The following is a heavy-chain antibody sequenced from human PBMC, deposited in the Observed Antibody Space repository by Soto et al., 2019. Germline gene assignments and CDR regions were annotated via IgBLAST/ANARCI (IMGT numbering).Heavy chain of an antibody. J-gene: IGHJ5*02. CDR1: GYTFTSYY. V-gene: IGHV1-46*01. Sequence: ASVKVSCKASGYTFTSYYMHWVRQAPGQGLEWMGIINPSGGSTSYAQKFQGRVTMTRDTSTSTVYMELSSLRSEDTAVYYCARDQIQHYYDSSGYYPWGQGALVTVYS. CDR2: INPSGGST. CDR3: ARDQIQHYYDSSGYYP. D-gene: IGHD3-22*01.